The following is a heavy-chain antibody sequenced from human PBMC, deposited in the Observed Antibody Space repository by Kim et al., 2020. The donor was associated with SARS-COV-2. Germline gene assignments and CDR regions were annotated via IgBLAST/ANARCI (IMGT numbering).Heavy chain of an antibody. D-gene: IGHD6-13*01. CDR3: AISSSVYYYYYGMDV. V-gene: IGHV4-34*01. CDR2: INHSGST. CDR1: GGSFSGYY. J-gene: IGHJ6*02. Sequence: SETLSLTCAVYGGSFSGYYWSWIRQPPGKGLEWIGEINHSGSTNYNPSLKSRVTISVDTSKNQFSLKLSSVTAADTAVYYCAISSSVYYYYYGMDVWGQGTTVTVSS.